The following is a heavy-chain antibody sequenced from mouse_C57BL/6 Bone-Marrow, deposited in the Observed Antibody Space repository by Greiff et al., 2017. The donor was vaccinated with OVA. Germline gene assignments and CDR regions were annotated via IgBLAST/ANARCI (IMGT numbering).Heavy chain of an antibody. J-gene: IGHJ2*01. CDR3: AREDEFGDYLDY. Sequence: QVQLQQSGAELVRPGTSVKVSCKASGYAFTNYLIEWVKQRPGQGLEWIGVINPGSGGTNYNEKFKGKATLTADKSSSTAYMQLSSLTSEDSAVYFCAREDEFGDYLDYWGQGTTLTVSS. CDR1: GYAFTNYL. CDR2: INPGSGGT. V-gene: IGHV1-54*01.